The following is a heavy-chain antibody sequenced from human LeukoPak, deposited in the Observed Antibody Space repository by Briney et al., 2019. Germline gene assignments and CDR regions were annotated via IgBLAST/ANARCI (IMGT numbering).Heavy chain of an antibody. CDR2: INPNSGGT. CDR3: ARDPYYYDSSPDY. V-gene: IGHV1-2*02. CDR1: GYTFTDYY. Sequence: ASVKVSCKASGYTFTDYYMHWVRQAPGQGLEWMGWINPNSGGTNYAQKFQGRVTMTRDTSISTAYMELSRLRSDDTAVYYCARDPYYYDSSPDYWGQGTLVTVSS. D-gene: IGHD3-22*01. J-gene: IGHJ4*02.